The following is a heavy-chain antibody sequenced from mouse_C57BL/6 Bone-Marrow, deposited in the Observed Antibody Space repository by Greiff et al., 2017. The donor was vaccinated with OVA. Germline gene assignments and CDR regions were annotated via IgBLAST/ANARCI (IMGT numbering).Heavy chain of an antibody. V-gene: IGHV10-1*01. CDR2: IRSKSNNYAT. CDR3: VRQGGDGYYFDY. D-gene: IGHD2-3*01. J-gene: IGHJ2*01. CDR1: GFSFNTYA. Sequence: EVKLVESGGGLVQPKGSLKLSCAASGFSFNTYAMNWVRQAPGKGLEWVARIRSKSNNYATYYADSVKDRFTISRDDSESMLYLQMNNLKTEDTAMYYCVRQGGDGYYFDYWGQGTTLTVSS.